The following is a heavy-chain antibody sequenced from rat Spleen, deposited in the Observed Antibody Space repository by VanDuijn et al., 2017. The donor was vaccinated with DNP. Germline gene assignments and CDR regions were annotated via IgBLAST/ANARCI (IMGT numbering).Heavy chain of an antibody. D-gene: IGHD1-4*01. CDR3: ARHAYPGHSYFDY. CDR1: GFTFSNHY. V-gene: IGHV5-25*01. CDR2: SSTGGGST. Sequence: EVQLVESGGGLVQPGRSLKLSCAASGFTFSNHYMAWVRQAPTKGLEWVAYSSTGGGSTDYRDSVKGRFTISRDNAKSTLYLQVDSLRSEDTATYYCARHAYPGHSYFDYWGQGVMVTVSS. J-gene: IGHJ2*01.